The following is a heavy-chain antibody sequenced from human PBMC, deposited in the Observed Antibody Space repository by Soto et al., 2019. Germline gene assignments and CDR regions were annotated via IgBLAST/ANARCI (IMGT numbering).Heavy chain of an antibody. V-gene: IGHV4-31*03. J-gene: IGHJ5*02. D-gene: IGHD2-15*01. CDR3: ARDGRYCSGGRCYFNWFDH. Sequence: SETLSLTCTVSGASVGSGGYYWSWIRQHPGKGLEWIGYIYYSGSTYYNPSLKSRVTISVDTSKNQFSLKLSSVTAADTAVYYCARDGRYCSGGRCYFNWFDHWGQGTLVTVSS. CDR2: IYYSGST. CDR1: GASVGSGGYY.